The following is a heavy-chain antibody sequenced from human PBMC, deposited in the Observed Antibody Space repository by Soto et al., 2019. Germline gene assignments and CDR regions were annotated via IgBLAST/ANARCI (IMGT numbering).Heavy chain of an antibody. CDR1: GFAFSSYW. V-gene: IGHV3-7*01. Sequence: EVQLVESGGGLVQPGGSLRLSCAASGFAFSSYWMSWVRQAPGKGTEWVAKINQDVTHISYMDSVKGRFTISRDNAKNSLYLEMNSLRVEDTAVYYCLVAGSGRHEVVLACWGQGTQVTVSS. D-gene: IGHD5-12*01. CDR2: INQDVTHI. CDR3: LVAGSGRHEVVLAC. J-gene: IGHJ4*02.